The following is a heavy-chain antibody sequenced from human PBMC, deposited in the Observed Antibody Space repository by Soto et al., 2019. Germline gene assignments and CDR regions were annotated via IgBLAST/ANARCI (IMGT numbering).Heavy chain of an antibody. D-gene: IGHD3-10*01. CDR2: IIPKFGTT. Sequence: QVQLVQSGAEVKKPGSSVKVYCQASGDTVSSASISGVRQAPGQGLAGMGVIIPKFGTTNYSQKVQGSVTVTADESTSTAYMDRSSVRSDDTAVYYFARGEQHTVRGVTFEYWGQGNLVTVSP. CDR3: ARGEQHTVRGVTFEY. V-gene: IGHV1-69*01. J-gene: IGHJ4*02. CDR1: GDTVSSAS.